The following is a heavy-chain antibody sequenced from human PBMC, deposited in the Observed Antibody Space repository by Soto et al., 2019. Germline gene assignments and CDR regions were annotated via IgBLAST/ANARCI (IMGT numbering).Heavy chain of an antibody. CDR3: ARALEQLVRNWFDP. V-gene: IGHV1-58*01. D-gene: IGHD6-6*01. CDR1: GFTFTSSA. Sequence: SVKVSCKASGFTFTSSAVQWVRQARGQRLEWIGWIVVGSGNTNYAQKFQERVTITRDMSTSTAYMELSSLRSEDTAVYYCARALEQLVRNWFDPWGQGTLVTVSS. J-gene: IGHJ5*02. CDR2: IVVGSGNT.